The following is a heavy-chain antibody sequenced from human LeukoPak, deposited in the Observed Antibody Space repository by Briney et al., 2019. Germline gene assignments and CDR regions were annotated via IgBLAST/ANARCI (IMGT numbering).Heavy chain of an antibody. D-gene: IGHD3-16*01. Sequence: GGSLRLSCAASGFTFSSYAMSWVRQAPGKGLEWVSAISGSGGSTYYADSVKGRFTISRDNSRDNLYLKMNSLRAEDKAVYYCAKGYYDYVWGSYYFDYWGQGTLVTVSS. CDR2: ISGSGGST. V-gene: IGHV3-23*01. CDR3: AKGYYDYVWGSYYFDY. J-gene: IGHJ4*02. CDR1: GFTFSSYA.